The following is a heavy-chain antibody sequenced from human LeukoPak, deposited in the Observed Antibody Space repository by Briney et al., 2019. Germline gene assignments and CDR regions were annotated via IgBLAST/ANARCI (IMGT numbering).Heavy chain of an antibody. CDR1: GGSISSYY. CDR2: IYYSGST. J-gene: IGHJ3*02. D-gene: IGHD3-22*01. Sequence: SETLSLTCTVSGGSISSYYWSWIRQPPGKGLEWIGYIYYSGSTNYNPSLKSRVTISVDTSKNQFSLKLSSVTAADTAVYYCARATPLFYYDSSGYPEAFDIWGQGTMVTVSS. CDR3: ARATPLFYYDSSGYPEAFDI. V-gene: IGHV4-59*01.